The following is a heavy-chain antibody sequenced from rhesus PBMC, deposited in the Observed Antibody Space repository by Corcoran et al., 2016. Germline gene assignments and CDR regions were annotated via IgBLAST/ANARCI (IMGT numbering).Heavy chain of an antibody. CDR2: ITYGGST. CDR1: GYSISGYY. D-gene: IGHD4-29*01. J-gene: IGHJ4*01. Sequence: QVQLQESGPGLVKPSETLSLTCAVSGYSISGYYWSWIRQAPGKGLEWIGYITYGGSTSYNPSLKSRVTISRDTAKNQFSLKRSSVTAADTAVYYCARGRSTVAAFDYWGQGVLVTVSS. CDR3: ARGRSTVAAFDY. V-gene: IGHV4-122*02.